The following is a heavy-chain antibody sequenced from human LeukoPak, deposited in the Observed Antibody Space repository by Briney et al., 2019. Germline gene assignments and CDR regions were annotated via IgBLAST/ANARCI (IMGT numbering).Heavy chain of an antibody. Sequence: PGRSLRLSCAASGFTFRNYGMHWVRQAPGKGLEWVALIWYDGTKNYYADSVKSRFTISRDNFNNMLYLEMNSLRAEGTALYYCARAPYTTGRSFYFDSWGQGTLVTVSS. V-gene: IGHV3-33*01. CDR2: IWYDGTKN. CDR1: GFTFRNYG. CDR3: ARAPYTTGRSFYFDS. D-gene: IGHD2-2*02. J-gene: IGHJ4*02.